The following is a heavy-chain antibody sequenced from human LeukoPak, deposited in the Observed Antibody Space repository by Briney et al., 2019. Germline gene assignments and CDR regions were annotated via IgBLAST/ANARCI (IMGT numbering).Heavy chain of an antibody. Sequence: SETLSLTCTVSGGSISSYYWSWIRQPPGKGKEGVGYIYYSGSTNYNPSLKCRVTLSVDTSKHQFSLKLSSVPAADTAVYYCARGETYSSGLVDYWGQGTLVTVSS. V-gene: IGHV4-59*01. CDR1: GGSISSYY. D-gene: IGHD6-19*01. J-gene: IGHJ4*02. CDR2: IYYSGST. CDR3: ARGETYSSGLVDY.